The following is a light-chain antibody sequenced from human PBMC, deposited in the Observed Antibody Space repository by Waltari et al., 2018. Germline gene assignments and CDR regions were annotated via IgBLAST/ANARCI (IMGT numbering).Light chain of an antibody. CDR2: KAS. CDR1: QSVSPW. V-gene: IGKV1-5*03. Sequence: DIQMTQFPSTLSASVGDRVTITCRASQSVSPWLAWYQHKAGNAPKVLIYKASNLENGVLSRFSGSGSGTEFTLTISSLQPDDFATYYCQQYNTYPYTFGRGTKLEI. J-gene: IGKJ2*01. CDR3: QQYNTYPYT.